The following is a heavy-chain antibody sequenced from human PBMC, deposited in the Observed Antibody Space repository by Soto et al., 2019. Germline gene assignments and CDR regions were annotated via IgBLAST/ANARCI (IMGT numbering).Heavy chain of an antibody. CDR3: ARRVIGSSRAFDI. CDR2: ISDGGDLT. CDR1: GFAFSSHP. J-gene: IGHJ3*02. V-gene: IGHV3-23*01. Sequence: GGSLRLSCAASGFAFSSHPMSWVRQSPEKGLEWVAGISDGGDLTYNADSVRGRFTISRDNSRNTLYLQMNSLRAEDTAVYYCARRVIGSSRAFDIWGQGTMVTVSS. D-gene: IGHD3-10*01.